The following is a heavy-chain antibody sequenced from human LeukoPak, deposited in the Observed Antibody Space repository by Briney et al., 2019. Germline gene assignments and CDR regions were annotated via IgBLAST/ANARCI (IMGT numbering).Heavy chain of an antibody. V-gene: IGHV3-7*04. CDR3: TRVGYIDEGIDY. Sequence: GGSLRLSCAASGFTFNIYAMTWVRQAPGKGLEWVANIKQDGSKKSYVDSVKGRFTISRDNAKNSLYLQMNSLRAEDTAIYYCTRVGYIDEGIDYWGQGTLVTVSS. CDR2: IKQDGSKK. D-gene: IGHD5-24*01. J-gene: IGHJ4*02. CDR1: GFTFNIYA.